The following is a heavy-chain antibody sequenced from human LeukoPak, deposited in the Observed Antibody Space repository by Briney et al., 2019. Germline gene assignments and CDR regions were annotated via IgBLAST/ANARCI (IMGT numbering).Heavy chain of an antibody. J-gene: IGHJ4*02. CDR3: ARDFVVVAAFDY. Sequence: PGGSLRLSCVASGFTFSDYAMNWVRQAPGKGLEWVAVISYDGSNKYYADSVKGRFTISRDNSKNTLYLQMNSLRAEDTAVYYCARDFVVVAAFDYWGQGTLVTVSS. D-gene: IGHD2-15*01. V-gene: IGHV3-30-3*01. CDR2: ISYDGSNK. CDR1: GFTFSDYA.